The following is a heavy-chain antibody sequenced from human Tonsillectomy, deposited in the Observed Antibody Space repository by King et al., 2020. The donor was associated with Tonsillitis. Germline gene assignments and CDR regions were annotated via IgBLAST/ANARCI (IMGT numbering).Heavy chain of an antibody. Sequence: QLQESGPGLVKPSGTLSLTCTVSGGSISSSSYYWGWIRQPPGKGLEWIGSIYYSGSTYYNPSLKSRVTISVDTSKNQFSLKLSSVTAADTAVYYCASLGSGYYYYGMDVWGQGTTVTVSS. V-gene: IGHV4-39*07. CDR2: IYYSGST. CDR3: ASLGSGYYYYGMDV. J-gene: IGHJ6*02. D-gene: IGHD1-1*01. CDR1: GGSISSSSYY.